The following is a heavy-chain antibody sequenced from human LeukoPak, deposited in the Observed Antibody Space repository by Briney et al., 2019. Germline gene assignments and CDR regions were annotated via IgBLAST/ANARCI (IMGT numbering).Heavy chain of an antibody. CDR1: GFTFSSYA. J-gene: IGHJ5*02. D-gene: IGHD3-22*01. Sequence: QPGGSLRLSCAASGFTFSSYAMHWVRQAPGKGLEWVAVISYDGSNKYYADSVKGRFTISRDNSKNTLYLQMNSLRAEDTAVYYCAGLRGSSGSIRTFNWFDPWGQGTLVTVSS. CDR3: AGLRGSSGSIRTFNWFDP. CDR2: ISYDGSNK. V-gene: IGHV3-30-3*01.